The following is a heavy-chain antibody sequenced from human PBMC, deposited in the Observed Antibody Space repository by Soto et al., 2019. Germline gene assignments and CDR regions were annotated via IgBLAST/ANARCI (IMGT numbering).Heavy chain of an antibody. D-gene: IGHD3-9*01. V-gene: IGHV1-18*01. J-gene: IGHJ5*02. CDR2: ISAYNGNT. Sequence: EASVKVSCKASGYTFTSYGISWVRQAPGQGLEWMGWISAYNGNTNYAQKLQGRVTMTTDTSTSTAYMELRSLRSDDTAVYYCAKDLFWAGGFGKRENTSDPWGKGTLVTVSS. CDR1: GYTFTSYG. CDR3: AKDLFWAGGFGKRENTSDP.